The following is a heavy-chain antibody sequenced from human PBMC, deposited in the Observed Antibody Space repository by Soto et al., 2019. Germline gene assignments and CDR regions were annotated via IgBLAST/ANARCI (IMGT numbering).Heavy chain of an antibody. CDR3: ARDRPQNPSPGYYYYGMDV. V-gene: IGHV1-2*04. CDR2: INPKSGGT. J-gene: IGHJ6*02. CDR1: GYSFTDYH. Sequence: ASVKVSCKASGYSFTDYHIHWVRQAPGQGLEWLGRINPKSGGTSTAQKFQGWVTMTRDRSISTVYMELTRLRSDDTAVYYCARDRPQNPSPGYYYYGMDVWGQGTTVTVSS.